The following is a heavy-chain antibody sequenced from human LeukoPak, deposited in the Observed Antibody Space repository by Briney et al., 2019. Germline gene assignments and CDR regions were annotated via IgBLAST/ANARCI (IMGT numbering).Heavy chain of an antibody. CDR1: GDSVSNNSAA. J-gene: IGHJ6*02. Sequence: SQTLSLTCAISGDSVSNNSAAWNWIRQSPSRGLEWLGRTYYRSKWFSDYALSVKSRITINPDTSRNQFSLHLNSVIPEDTAVYYCARAPWGVHYGMDVWGQGTTVTVSS. CDR3: ARAPWGVHYGMDV. CDR2: TYYRSKWFS. D-gene: IGHD3-10*01. V-gene: IGHV6-1*01.